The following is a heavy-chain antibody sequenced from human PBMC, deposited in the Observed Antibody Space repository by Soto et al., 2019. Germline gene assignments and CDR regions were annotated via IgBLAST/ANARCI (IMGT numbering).Heavy chain of an antibody. CDR3: ARDGHYDSSGYHLTIWNEQIYYFDY. D-gene: IGHD3-22*01. J-gene: IGHJ4*02. CDR2: ISAYNGNT. CDR1: GYTFTSYG. Sequence: ASVKVSCKASGYTFTSYGISWVRQAPGQGLEWMGWISAYNGNTNYAQKLQGRVTMTTDTSTSTAYMELRSLRSDDTAVYYCARDGHYDSSGYHLTIWNEQIYYFDYWGQGTLVTVSS. V-gene: IGHV1-18*01.